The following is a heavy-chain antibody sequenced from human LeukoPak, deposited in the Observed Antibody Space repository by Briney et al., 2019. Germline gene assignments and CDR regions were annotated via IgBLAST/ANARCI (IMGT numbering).Heavy chain of an antibody. V-gene: IGHV3-33*01. CDR2: IWDDGSNK. CDR1: GFTFSSYG. J-gene: IGHJ4*02. D-gene: IGHD6-19*01. CDR3: VREYSSGWYGGY. Sequence: GGSLRLSCAASGFTFSSYGMHWVRQAPGKGPEWVAAIWDDGSNKYYADSVKGRFTLSRDKSKNTLYLQMNSLRGEDTAGYYCVREYSSGWYGGYWGQGTLVTVSS.